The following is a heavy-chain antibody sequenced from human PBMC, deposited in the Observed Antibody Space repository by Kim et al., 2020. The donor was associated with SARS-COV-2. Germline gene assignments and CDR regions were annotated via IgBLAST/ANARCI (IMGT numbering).Heavy chain of an antibody. CDR1: GFTFSNYA. V-gene: IGHV3-23*01. CDR3: ATQYCSAFCYVSDFDY. Sequence: GGSLRLSCAASGFTFSNYAMSWVRQAPGKGLEWVTAISGSGGNTYYADSVKGRFTISRDNPRNTLYLEMNSLRAEDTAVYYCATQYCSAFCYVSDFDYWGQGTLVTVSS. CDR2: ISGSGGNT. J-gene: IGHJ4*02. D-gene: IGHD2-15*01.